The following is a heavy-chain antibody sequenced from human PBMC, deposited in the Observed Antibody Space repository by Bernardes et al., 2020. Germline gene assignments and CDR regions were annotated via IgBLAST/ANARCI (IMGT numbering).Heavy chain of an antibody. V-gene: IGHV1-3*01. Sequence: ASVKVSCKASGYTFTSYAMHWVRQAPGQRLEWMGWINAGNGNTKYSQKFQGRVTITRDTSASTAYMELSSLRSEDTAVYYCAREVDCSSTSCYGTGFDPWGQGTLVTVSS. CDR2: INAGNGNT. CDR1: GYTFTSYA. J-gene: IGHJ5*02. CDR3: AREVDCSSTSCYGTGFDP. D-gene: IGHD2-2*01.